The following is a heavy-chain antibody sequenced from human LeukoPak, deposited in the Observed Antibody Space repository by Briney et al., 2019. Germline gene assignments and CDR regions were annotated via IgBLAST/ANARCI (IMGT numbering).Heavy chain of an antibody. CDR3: ATQRGASIVVVISPDY. V-gene: IGHV3-48*03. D-gene: IGHD3-22*01. Sequence: GGSLRLSCEDSGFTFRSYEMNWVRQAPGKGLEWIAYLSSSGSAFSYADSVKGRFTIARDNAKNSVYLEMNSLRADDTAVYYCATQRGASIVVVISPDYWGQGTLVTVSS. CDR1: GFTFRSYE. CDR2: LSSSGSAF. J-gene: IGHJ4*02.